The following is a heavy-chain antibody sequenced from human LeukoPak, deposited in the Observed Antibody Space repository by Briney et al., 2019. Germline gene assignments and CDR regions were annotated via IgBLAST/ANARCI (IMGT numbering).Heavy chain of an antibody. J-gene: IGHJ5*02. CDR1: GGSISSGSYY. CDR3: ASWAYYGGNFRT. Sequence: SETLSLTCTVSGGSISSGSYYWSWIRQPAGKGLEWIGRIYTSGSTNYNPSLKSRATISVDTSKNQFSLELSSVTAADTAVYYCASWAYYGGNFRTWGQGTLVTVSS. CDR2: IYTSGST. D-gene: IGHD4-23*01. V-gene: IGHV4-61*02.